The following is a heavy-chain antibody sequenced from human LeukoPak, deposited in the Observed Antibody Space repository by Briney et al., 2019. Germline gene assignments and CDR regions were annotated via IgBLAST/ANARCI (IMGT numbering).Heavy chain of an antibody. Sequence: ASVKVSCKASGYTFTGYYMHWVRRAPGQGLEWMGWINPNSGDRSYAQKFQGRVTMTRDTSISTAYMELSGLRSDDTAVYYCARDLTVQAAAAIVYYFDYWGQGTLVTVSS. D-gene: IGHD6-25*01. CDR1: GYTFTGYY. CDR2: INPNSGDR. CDR3: ARDLTVQAAAAIVYYFDY. J-gene: IGHJ4*02. V-gene: IGHV1-2*02.